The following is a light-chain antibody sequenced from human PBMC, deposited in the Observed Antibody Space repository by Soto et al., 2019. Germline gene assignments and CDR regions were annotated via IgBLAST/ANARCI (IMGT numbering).Light chain of an antibody. CDR3: QQLFDSPIT. CDR1: QVISTS. J-gene: IGKJ5*01. V-gene: IGKV1-9*01. Sequence: IQLTQSPASLSVSVGDRVTITCRASQVISTSLAWYQVKPGKAPKPLIYAASTLESGVPSRFSATVSGTEFSLTITSLQPEDFATYYCQQLFDSPITCGKGTRREIK. CDR2: AAS.